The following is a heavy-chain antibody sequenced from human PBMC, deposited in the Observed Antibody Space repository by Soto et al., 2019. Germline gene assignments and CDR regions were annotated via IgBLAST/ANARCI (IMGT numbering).Heavy chain of an antibody. CDR2: IYNSENT. CDR1: GDSISTYY. CDR3: ARVAGPYYYYGVDV. J-gene: IGHJ6*02. V-gene: IGHV4-59*01. Sequence: SETLSLTCTVSGDSISTYYWSWIRQPPGKGLEWIGYIYNSENTNYNPSLKSRVTISGDTSKNQFSLKMSSLTPADTAVYYCARVAGPYYYYGVDVWGQGTTVTVSS.